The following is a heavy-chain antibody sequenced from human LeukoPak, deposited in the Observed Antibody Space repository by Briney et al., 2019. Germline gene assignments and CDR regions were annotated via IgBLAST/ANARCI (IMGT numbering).Heavy chain of an antibody. J-gene: IGHJ4*02. CDR1: GFTFSSYA. D-gene: IGHD5-12*01. Sequence: GGSLRLSCAASGFTFSSYAMHWVRQAPGKGLEWVAVISYDGSNKYYADSVKGRFTISRDNSKSTLYLQMNSLRAEDTAVYYCARVSDDSGYPFTLDYWGQGTLVTVSS. CDR3: ARVSDDSGYPFTLDY. CDR2: ISYDGSNK. V-gene: IGHV3-30*04.